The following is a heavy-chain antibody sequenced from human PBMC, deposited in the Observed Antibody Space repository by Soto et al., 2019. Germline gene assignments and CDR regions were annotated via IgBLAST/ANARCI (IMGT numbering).Heavy chain of an antibody. CDR1: GFTFSSYG. J-gene: IGHJ3*02. D-gene: IGHD6-6*01. CDR3: AREGRIAADAFDI. V-gene: IGHV3-33*01. Sequence: GGSLRLSCAASGFTFSSYGMHWVRQAPGKGLEWVAVIWYDGSNKYYADSVKGRFTISRDNSKNTLYLQMNSLRAEDTAVYYCAREGRIAADAFDIWGQGTMVTVSS. CDR2: IWYDGSNK.